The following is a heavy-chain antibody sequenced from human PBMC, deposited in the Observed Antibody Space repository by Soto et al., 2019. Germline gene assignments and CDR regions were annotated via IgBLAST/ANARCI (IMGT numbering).Heavy chain of an antibody. CDR1: GFSLSNARMG. V-gene: IGHV2-26*01. CDR2: IFSNDEK. J-gene: IGHJ6*02. Sequence: QVTLKESGPVLAKPTETLTLTCTVPGFSLSNARMGVSWIRQPPGKALEWLAHIFSNDEKSYSTSLKSRLTSSKDTSKRQEVLTMTNMAPVDTATYYCAREGIGYCISPGCNYFYNYGMDVWGQGTSVTVSS. D-gene: IGHD2-2*01. CDR3: AREGIGYCISPGCNYFYNYGMDV.